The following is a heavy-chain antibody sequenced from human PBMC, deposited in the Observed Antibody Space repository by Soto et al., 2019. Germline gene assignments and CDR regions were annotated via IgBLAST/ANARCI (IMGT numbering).Heavy chain of an antibody. Sequence: WQTLSLTCAISGDSVSSSSAGWNWIRQSPSRGLEWLGRTYYRSKWYNEYAVSVKSRITINPYTSRNQISLQLNSVTPEDTAVYYCARDIDFGYWGRGTQVTVSS. D-gene: IGHD3-3*01. CDR1: GDSVSSSSAG. CDR2: TYYRSKWYN. CDR3: ARDIDFGY. J-gene: IGHJ4*01. V-gene: IGHV6-1*01.